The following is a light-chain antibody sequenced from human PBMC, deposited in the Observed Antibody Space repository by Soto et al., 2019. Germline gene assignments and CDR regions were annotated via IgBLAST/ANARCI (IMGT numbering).Light chain of an antibody. CDR1: QSISSS. CDR2: DAS. CDR3: QQSYNTPYN. J-gene: IGKJ2*01. V-gene: IGKV1-39*01. Sequence: DIQMTQSPSSLSPSVGDRVTITCRASQSISSSVNWYQQKPGKAPKLLIYDASSLQSGVPSRFSGSGSGTDFTLTIISLQPEDFSTYYCQQSYNTPYNFGHGTKLGSN.